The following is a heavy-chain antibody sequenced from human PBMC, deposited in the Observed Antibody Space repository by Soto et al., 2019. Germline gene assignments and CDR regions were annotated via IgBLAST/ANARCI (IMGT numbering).Heavy chain of an antibody. CDR2: INRDGSKK. D-gene: IGHD6-13*01. CDR1: GFTLSAYW. CDR3: ERDVSPGSSSWSLDAFDI. J-gene: IGHJ3*02. Sequence: EVQLEESGGDLVQPGGSLRLSCAASGFTLSAYWMTWVRQAPGKGLEWVANINRDGSKKSYLDSVRGRFTISRDNVGNSRYFEMDSLRADDTALDYCERDVSPGSSSWSLDAFDIWGQGTMVTVSS. V-gene: IGHV3-7*05.